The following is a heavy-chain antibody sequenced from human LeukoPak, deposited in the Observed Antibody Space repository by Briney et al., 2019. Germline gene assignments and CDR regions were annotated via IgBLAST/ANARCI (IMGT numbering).Heavy chain of an antibody. Sequence: AGGSLRLSXAASGFSFSTYWMHWVRQDPGKGLVWVSRISSDGSNTIYADSVEGRFTISRDNTKNTLYLQMNSLRAEDTAAYYCARDLKVRGVTNVFDMWGQGTMVTVSS. D-gene: IGHD3-10*01. V-gene: IGHV3-74*01. CDR1: GFSFSTYW. J-gene: IGHJ3*02. CDR3: ARDLKVRGVTNVFDM. CDR2: ISSDGSNT.